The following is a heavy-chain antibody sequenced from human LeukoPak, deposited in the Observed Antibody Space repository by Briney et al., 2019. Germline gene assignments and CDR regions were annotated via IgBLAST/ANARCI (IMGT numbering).Heavy chain of an antibody. CDR2: INPNSGGT. V-gene: IGHV1-2*06. Sequence: VASVKISCKASGYTFTSYYMHWVRQAPGQGLEWMGRINPNSGGTNYAQKFQGRVTMTRDTSISTAYMELSRLRSDDTAVYYCARERAGFGESSFDYWGQGTLVTVSS. D-gene: IGHD3-10*01. J-gene: IGHJ4*02. CDR3: ARERAGFGESSFDY. CDR1: GYTFTSYY.